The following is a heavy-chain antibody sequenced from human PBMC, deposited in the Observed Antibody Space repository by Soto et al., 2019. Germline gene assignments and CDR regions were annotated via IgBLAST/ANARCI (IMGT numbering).Heavy chain of an antibody. V-gene: IGHV4-59*08. CDR3: ARPKTIGAAAGKGWFDP. Sequence: SETLSLTCTVSGDSISSYYWSWIRQAPGKGLEWIGYVYYNGNTDYNPSLKSRVTISVDTSKNQFSLKLNSVTAADMAIYYCARPKTIGAAAGKGWFDPWGQGTLVTVSS. CDR2: VYYNGNT. D-gene: IGHD6-13*01. J-gene: IGHJ5*02. CDR1: GDSISSYY.